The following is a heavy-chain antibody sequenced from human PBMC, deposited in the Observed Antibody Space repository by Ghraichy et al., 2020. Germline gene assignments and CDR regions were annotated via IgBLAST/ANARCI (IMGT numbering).Heavy chain of an antibody. CDR2: IYSGGST. J-gene: IGHJ3*02. D-gene: IGHD4-17*01. Sequence: GGSLRLSCAASGFTVSSNYMSWVRQAPGKGLEWVSVIYSGGSTYYADSVKGRFTISRDNSKNTLYLQMNSLRAEDTAVYYCARVLIPDYGDYGAFDIWGQGTMVTVSS. CDR1: GFTVSSNY. CDR3: ARVLIPDYGDYGAFDI. V-gene: IGHV3-53*01.